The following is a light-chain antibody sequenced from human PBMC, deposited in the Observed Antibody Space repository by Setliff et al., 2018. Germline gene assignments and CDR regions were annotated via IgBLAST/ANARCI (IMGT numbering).Light chain of an antibody. CDR1: SSDVGYYNY. CDR2: EVS. V-gene: IGLV2-14*01. Sequence: QSALAQPASVSGSPGQSITISCTGTSSDVGYYNYVSWYQQHPGKAPKPMIYEVSNWPSGVSNRFSGSKSGNTASLTISGLQAEDEADYYCSSYTSSSTRVFGTGTKVTVL. CDR3: SSYTSSSTRV. J-gene: IGLJ1*01.